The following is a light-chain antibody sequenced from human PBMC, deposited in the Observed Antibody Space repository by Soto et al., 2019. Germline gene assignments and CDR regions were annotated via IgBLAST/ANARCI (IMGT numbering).Light chain of an antibody. V-gene: IGKV1-5*03. CDR3: QQHTGYPVT. CDR2: KAS. Sequence: DIQMTQSPSTLSASVGDSVTITCRASQSISNWLAWYQQKPGKAPKLLIYKASNLESGVPSGFSGSGSGTEFTLTISSLQPDDFATYYCQQHTGYPVTFGQGTRLEIK. J-gene: IGKJ5*01. CDR1: QSISNW.